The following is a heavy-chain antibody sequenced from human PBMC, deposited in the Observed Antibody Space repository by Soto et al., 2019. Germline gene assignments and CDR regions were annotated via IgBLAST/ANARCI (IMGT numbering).Heavy chain of an antibody. Sequence: PSETLSLTCTVSGGSISSGDYYWSWIRQPPGKGLEWTGYIYYSGSTYYNPSLKSRVTISVDMSKNQFSLNLNSVTAADTAVYYCARAQLLGYYFDYWGQGTLVTVSS. D-gene: IGHD3-10*01. J-gene: IGHJ4*02. CDR2: IYYSGST. CDR1: GGSISSGDYY. CDR3: ARAQLLGYYFDY. V-gene: IGHV4-30-4*01.